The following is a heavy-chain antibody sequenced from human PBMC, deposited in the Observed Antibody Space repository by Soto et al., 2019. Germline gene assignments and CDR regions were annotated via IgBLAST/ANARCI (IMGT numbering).Heavy chain of an antibody. CDR1: GLRCIGYG. Sequence: SRRLGWAASGLRCIGYGIHRVRQDPGKGLEWVAVISYDGSNKEYADSVKGRFTISRDNSKDTLDLQMNSLRAEDTAVYYCAKDRGNWNNHYGMDVWGQGTTVTVS. CDR3: AKDRGNWNNHYGMDV. V-gene: IGHV3-30*18. CDR2: ISYDGSNK. J-gene: IGHJ6*02. D-gene: IGHD1-1*01.